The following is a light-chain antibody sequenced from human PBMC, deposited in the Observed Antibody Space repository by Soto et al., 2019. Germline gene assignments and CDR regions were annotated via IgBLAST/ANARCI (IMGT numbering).Light chain of an antibody. Sequence: QSVLTQPPSASGIPGQTVTITCSGSSSNIGSDYVFWYQQLPGTAPRLLIDRDIQRPSGVPDRFSGSKSGSSGSLAVSALRSEDEAVYYCSTWDGSRRGVVFGGGTKLTVL. CDR3: STWDGSRRGVV. J-gene: IGLJ2*01. V-gene: IGLV1-47*01. CDR1: SSNIGSDY. CDR2: RDI.